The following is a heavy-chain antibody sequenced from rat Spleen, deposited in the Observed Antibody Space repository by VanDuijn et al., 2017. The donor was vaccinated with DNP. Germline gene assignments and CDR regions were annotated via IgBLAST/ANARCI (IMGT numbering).Heavy chain of an antibody. V-gene: IGHV5-22*01. CDR3: ARWNSGHFDY. D-gene: IGHD4-3*01. J-gene: IGHJ2*01. Sequence: EVQLVESGGGLVQPGRSLKLSCAASGFTFSNYYMAWIRQAPTMGLEWVAYIRYDGGSTKYGDSVKGRFTISRDNAKNTLYLQMSSLRSEDMATYYCARWNSGHFDYWGQGVMVPVSS. CDR2: IRYDGGST. CDR1: GFTFSNYY.